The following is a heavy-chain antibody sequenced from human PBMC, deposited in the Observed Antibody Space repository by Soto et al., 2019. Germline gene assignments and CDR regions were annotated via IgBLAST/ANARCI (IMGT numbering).Heavy chain of an antibody. J-gene: IGHJ4*02. CDR1: GYTFTGYY. Sequence: ASVKVSCKASGYTFTGYYMHWVRQAPGQGLEWMGWINPNSGGTNYAQKFQGWVTMTRDTSISTAYMELSRLRAEDTAVYYCAKAVMMEVVAANDFDYWGQGTLVTVSS. D-gene: IGHD2-15*01. CDR3: AKAVMMEVVAANDFDY. CDR2: INPNSGGT. V-gene: IGHV1-2*04.